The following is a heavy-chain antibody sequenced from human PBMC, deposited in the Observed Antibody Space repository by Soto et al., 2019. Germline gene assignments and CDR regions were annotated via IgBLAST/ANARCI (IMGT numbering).Heavy chain of an antibody. CDR2: INHRGSN. V-gene: IGHV4-34*01. J-gene: IGHJ3*02. Sequence: QLQQWGAGPLKASETLSLTCVVSGGSFSTYYYNWLRQSPGKGREWIGEINHRGSNNYSPSLKSRVTMSLDTSKNQFSLNLTSVTAADTAVYYCARGGSSDWQVAFDIWGQGTMVTVSS. CDR1: GGSFSTYY. D-gene: IGHD6-19*01. CDR3: ARGGSSDWQVAFDI.